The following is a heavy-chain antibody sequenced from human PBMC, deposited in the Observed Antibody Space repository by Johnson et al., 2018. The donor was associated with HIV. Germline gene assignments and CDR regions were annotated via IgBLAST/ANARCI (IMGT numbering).Heavy chain of an antibody. Sequence: VQLVESGGGVVQPGGSLRLSCTASGFTFSSHGMHWVRQAPGKGLEYVSAISSNGGSTYYANSVKGRFTISRDNSKNTLYLQMGSLRAGDTAVYYCARPIARGASDIWGQGTMVTVSS. CDR1: GFTFSSHG. V-gene: IGHV3-64*01. J-gene: IGHJ3*02. CDR2: ISSNGGST. D-gene: IGHD3-10*01. CDR3: ARPIARGASDI.